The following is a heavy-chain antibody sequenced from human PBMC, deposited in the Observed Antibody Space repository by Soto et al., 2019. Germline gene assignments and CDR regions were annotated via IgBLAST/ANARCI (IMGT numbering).Heavy chain of an antibody. J-gene: IGHJ4*02. D-gene: IGHD3-10*01. CDR1: GFTFSNYG. CDR3: AKDRSVLLWFGTDFDY. CDR2: ISYDGSNK. Sequence: QVQLVESGGGVVQPGRSLRLSCAASGFTFSNYGMHWVRQAPGEGLDWVAFISYDGSNKYYADSVKGRFTISRDNSKNTLYLQMNSLRAEDTAVYYCAKDRSVLLWFGTDFDYWGQGTLVTVSS. V-gene: IGHV3-30*18.